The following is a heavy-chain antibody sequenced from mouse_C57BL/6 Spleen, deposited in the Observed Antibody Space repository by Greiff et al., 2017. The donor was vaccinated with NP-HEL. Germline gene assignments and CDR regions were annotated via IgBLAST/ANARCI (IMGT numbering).Heavy chain of an antibody. CDR3: ARKGPYYSNYEAWFAY. CDR1: GYTFTDYY. D-gene: IGHD2-5*01. CDR2: INPNNGGT. J-gene: IGHJ3*01. Sequence: EVQLQQSGPELVKPGASVKISCKASGYTFTDYYMNWVKQSHGKSLEWIGDINPNNGGTSYNQKFKGKATLTVDKSSSTAYMELRSLTSEDSAVYYCARKGPYYSNYEAWFAYWGQGTLVTVSA. V-gene: IGHV1-26*01.